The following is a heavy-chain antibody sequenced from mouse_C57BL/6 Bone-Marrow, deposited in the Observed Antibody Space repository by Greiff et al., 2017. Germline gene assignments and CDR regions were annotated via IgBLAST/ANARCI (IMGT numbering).Heavy chain of an antibody. CDR1: GYTFTSYW. CDR3: ARSGAYFDY. Sequence: QVQLKQPGAELVKPGASVKLSCKASGYTFTSYWMHWVKQRPGQGLEWIGMIHPNSGSTNYNEKFKSKDTLTVDKSSSTAYMQLSSLTAEDSAVXYCARSGAYFDYWGQGTTLTVSS. J-gene: IGHJ2*01. D-gene: IGHD3-1*01. V-gene: IGHV1-64*01. CDR2: IHPNSGST.